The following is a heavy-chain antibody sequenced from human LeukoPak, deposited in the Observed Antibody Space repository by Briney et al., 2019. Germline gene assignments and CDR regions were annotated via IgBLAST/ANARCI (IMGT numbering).Heavy chain of an antibody. CDR2: ISGSGAST. D-gene: IGHD1-26*01. V-gene: IGHV3-23*01. J-gene: IGHJ4*02. CDR3: AKVLSGSYLDY. Sequence: PGGSLRLSCTASGFTFSSYAMNWVRQAPGKGLEWVSTISGSGASTYYADSVKGRFTISRDNSKNTLYLQMNSLGAEDTAVYYCAKVLSGSYLDYWGQGTLVTVSS. CDR1: GFTFSSYA.